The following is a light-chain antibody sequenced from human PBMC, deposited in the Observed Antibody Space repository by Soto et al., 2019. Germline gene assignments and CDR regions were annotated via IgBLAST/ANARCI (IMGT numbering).Light chain of an antibody. V-gene: IGLV1-44*01. CDR1: SSNIGSET. CDR2: VNN. J-gene: IGLJ2*01. CDR3: AAWDDSLKRVV. Sequence: QSVLTQPPSASGTPGQRVTISCSGSSSNIGSETVNWYQHLPGTAPKLLIYVNNQRPSRVPDRFSGSKSGTSASLAISGLQCEDEADYFCAAWDDSLKRVVFGGGIKLTVL.